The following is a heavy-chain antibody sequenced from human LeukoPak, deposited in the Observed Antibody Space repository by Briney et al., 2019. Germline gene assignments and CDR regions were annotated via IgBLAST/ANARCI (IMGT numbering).Heavy chain of an antibody. J-gene: IGHJ4*02. Sequence: GRSLRLSCAASRSTFSSFGLHWASQAPGKGLEWLAIISYAGNNKYYADSVKGRFTISRDNSKNTVYLQMNSLRAEDTAVYYCVKDRYYYGSGTYPLDYWGQGTLFTVSS. D-gene: IGHD3-10*01. CDR2: ISYAGNNK. V-gene: IGHV3-30*18. CDR1: RSTFSSFG. CDR3: VKDRYYYGSGTYPLDY.